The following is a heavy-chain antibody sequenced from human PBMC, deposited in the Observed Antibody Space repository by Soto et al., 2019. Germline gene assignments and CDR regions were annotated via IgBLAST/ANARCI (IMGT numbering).Heavy chain of an antibody. D-gene: IGHD1-1*01. CDR2: ISGSGGST. J-gene: IGHJ4*02. CDR1: GFTFSNYA. V-gene: IGHV3-23*01. CDR3: AKACGIDY. Sequence: GGSLRLSCAASGFTFSNYAVTWVRQAPGKGLEWVSTISGSGGSTYYADSVKGRFTISRDNSKNTLYLQMNSLRVEDTAIYYCAKACGIDYSCQRTLVTVSS.